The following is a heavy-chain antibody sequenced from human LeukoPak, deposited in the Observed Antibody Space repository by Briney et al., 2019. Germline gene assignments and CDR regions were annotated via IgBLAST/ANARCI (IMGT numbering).Heavy chain of an antibody. D-gene: IGHD3-22*01. V-gene: IGHV1-46*01. CDR3: ARDLSGNYYDSSGYYFDY. Sequence: GASVKVSCKASGYTFTSYYMHWVRQAPGQGLEWMGIINPSGGSTSYAQKFQGRVTMTRDTSTSTVYMELSSPRSEDTAVYYCARDLSGNYYDSSGYYFDYWGQGTLVTVSS. CDR2: INPSGGST. J-gene: IGHJ4*02. CDR1: GYTFTSYY.